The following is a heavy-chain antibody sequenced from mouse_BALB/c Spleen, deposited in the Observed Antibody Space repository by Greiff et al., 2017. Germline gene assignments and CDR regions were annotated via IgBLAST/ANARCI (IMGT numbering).Heavy chain of an antibody. V-gene: IGHV5-6-5*01. Sequence: EVNVVESGGGLVKPGGSLKLSCAASGFTFSSYAMSWVRQTPEKRLEWVASISSGGSTYYPDSVKGRFTISRDNARNILYLQMSSLRSEDTAMYYCARGRGGYEAWFAYWGQGTLVTVSA. D-gene: IGHD2-10*02. CDR1: GFTFSSYA. J-gene: IGHJ3*01. CDR3: ARGRGGYEAWFAY. CDR2: ISSGGST.